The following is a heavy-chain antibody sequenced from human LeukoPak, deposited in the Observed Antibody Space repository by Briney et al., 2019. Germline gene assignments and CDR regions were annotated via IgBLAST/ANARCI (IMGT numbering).Heavy chain of an antibody. CDR3: AKIPYDYIWGSYRYRDDAFDI. D-gene: IGHD3-16*02. J-gene: IGHJ3*02. CDR1: GFTFSSYA. CDR2: IHGRGGRA. V-gene: IGHV3-23*01. Sequence: PGGSLRLSCAASGFTFSSYAMSWVRQAPGEGLEWVSAIHGRGGRAYYADSVTGRFTISRDNSKNTLYLQMNSLRAEDTAVYYCAKIPYDYIWGSYRYRDDAFDIWGQGTMVTVSS.